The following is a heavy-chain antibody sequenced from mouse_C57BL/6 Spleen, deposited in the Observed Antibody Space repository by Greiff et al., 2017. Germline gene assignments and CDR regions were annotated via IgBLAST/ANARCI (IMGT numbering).Heavy chain of an antibody. CDR3: ARNQYYGSRYYAMDY. CDR2: IYPGDGDT. V-gene: IGHV1-80*01. J-gene: IGHJ4*01. CDR1: GYAFSSYW. Sequence: QVQLQQSGAELVKPGASVKISCKASGYAFSSYWMNWVKQRPGKGLEWIGQIYPGDGDTNYNGKFKGKATLTADKSSSTAYMQLSSLTSEDSAVYFCARNQYYGSRYYAMDYWGQGTSVTVSS. D-gene: IGHD1-1*01.